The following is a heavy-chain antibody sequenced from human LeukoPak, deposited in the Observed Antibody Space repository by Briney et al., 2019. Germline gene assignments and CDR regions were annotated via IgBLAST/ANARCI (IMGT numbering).Heavy chain of an antibody. CDR3: ARGTRINYFDY. CDR2: IYYSGST. D-gene: IGHD2/OR15-2a*01. CDR1: FGSINSYY. V-gene: IGHV4-59*08. J-gene: IGHJ4*02. Sequence: SETLSLTCTASFGSINSYYWSWIRQPPGKGLEWIGYIYYSGSTNYNPSLKSRVTLSVDTSKNQFSLNLSSVTAADTAIYYCARGTRINYFDYWGQGTLVTVSS.